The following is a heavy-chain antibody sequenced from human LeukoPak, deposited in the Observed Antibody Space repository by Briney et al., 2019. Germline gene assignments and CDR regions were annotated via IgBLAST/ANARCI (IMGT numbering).Heavy chain of an antibody. V-gene: IGHV1-69*02. J-gene: IGHJ6*03. CDR3: ARGLLLGTGNYYYYYMDV. CDR2: IIPIVGIA. CDR1: GYTFTGYY. Sequence: ASVKVSCKASGYTFTGYYMHWVRQAPGQGLEWMGRIIPIVGIANYAQKFQGRVTITADKSTSTAYMELSSLRSEDTAVYYCARGLLLGTGNYYYYYMDVWGKGNTVTVSS. D-gene: IGHD1-1*01.